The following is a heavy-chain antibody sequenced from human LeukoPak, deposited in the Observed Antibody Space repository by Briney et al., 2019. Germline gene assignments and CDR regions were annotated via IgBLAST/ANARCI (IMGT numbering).Heavy chain of an antibody. CDR2: ISGSGGST. CDR1: GFTFTSYA. CDR3: AKDSPYYDILTGYYPYPDAFDI. Sequence: PGGSLRLSCAASGFTFTSYAMSWVRQAPGGGLERVSAISGSGGSTYYADSVKGRFTISRDNSKNTLYLQMNSLRAEDTAVYYCAKDSPYYDILTGYYPYPDAFDIWGQGTMVTVSS. D-gene: IGHD3-9*01. V-gene: IGHV3-23*01. J-gene: IGHJ3*02.